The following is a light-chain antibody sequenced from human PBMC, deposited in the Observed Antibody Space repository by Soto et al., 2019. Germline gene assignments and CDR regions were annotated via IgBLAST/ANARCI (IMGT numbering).Light chain of an antibody. CDR3: QSYDSNTVI. J-gene: IGLJ2*01. V-gene: IGLV6-57*04. CDR2: EHN. CDR1: SGSIASNY. Sequence: NFMLTQPHSVSESPGKTVTISCTRSSGSIASNYVQWYQQRPGSAPTTVIYEHNQRPSGVPDRFSGSTAGSSNSASLTISELQNEDEADYYCQSYDSNTVIFGGGTKVTVL.